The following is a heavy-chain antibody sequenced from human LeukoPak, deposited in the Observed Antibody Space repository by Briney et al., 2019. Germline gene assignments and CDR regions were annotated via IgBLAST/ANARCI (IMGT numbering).Heavy chain of an antibody. J-gene: IGHJ4*02. CDR2: IYYSGST. CDR3: ARDGGTREADYEFDY. V-gene: IGHV4-59*01. Sequence: SETLSLTCTVSGGSISTYYWSWIREPPGKGLEWIGYIYYSGSTNYNPSLKSRVTISVDTSKNQFSLRLSSVTTADTAVYYCARDGGTREADYEFDYWGQGTLVTVSS. CDR1: GGSISTYY. D-gene: IGHD4-17*01.